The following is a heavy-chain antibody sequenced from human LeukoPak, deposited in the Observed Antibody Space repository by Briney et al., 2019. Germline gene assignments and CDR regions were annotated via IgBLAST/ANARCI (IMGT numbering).Heavy chain of an antibody. Sequence: GESLKISCKGSGYSFATYWIAWVRQMPGKGLEWMGIIYPGDSDTRYSPSFQGQVTISADKSISTAYLQWSSLKASDTAMYYCARTTAMATASSDYWGQGTLVTVSS. V-gene: IGHV5-51*01. CDR3: ARTTAMATASSDY. CDR2: IYPGDSDT. J-gene: IGHJ4*02. CDR1: GYSFATYW. D-gene: IGHD5-18*01.